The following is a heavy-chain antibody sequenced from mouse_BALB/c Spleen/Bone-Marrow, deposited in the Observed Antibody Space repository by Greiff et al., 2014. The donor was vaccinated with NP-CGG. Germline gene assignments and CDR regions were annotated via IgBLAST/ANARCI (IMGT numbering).Heavy chain of an antibody. CDR2: INPSTGYT. CDR1: GYTFTNYW. CDR3: ARIYYYGRDY. D-gene: IGHD1-1*01. V-gene: IGHV1-7*01. Sequence: LQESGAELAKPGASVKMSCKASGYTFTNYWMHWVKQRPGQGLEWIGYINPSTGYTEHNQKFKDKATLTADKSSSTAYMQLSSLTSEDSAVYYCARIYYYGRDYWGQGTTLTVSS. J-gene: IGHJ2*01.